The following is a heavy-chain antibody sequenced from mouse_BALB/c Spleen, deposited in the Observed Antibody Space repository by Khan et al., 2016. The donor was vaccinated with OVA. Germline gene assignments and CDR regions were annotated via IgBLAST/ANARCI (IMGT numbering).Heavy chain of an antibody. CDR3: TRGAYNGLFAY. J-gene: IGHJ3*01. D-gene: IGHD2-10*01. CDR2: IDPANGNV. CDR1: GFNIKDTY. Sequence: VQLQQSGAEFVKPGASVKLSCTASGFNIKDTYMHWINQRPQQGLVWIGRIDPANGNVKYDPNFQDKATIAADASSNTAYLQLSSLTSADAAVYYCTRGAYNGLFAYWGEGTLVTGAA. V-gene: IGHV14-3*02.